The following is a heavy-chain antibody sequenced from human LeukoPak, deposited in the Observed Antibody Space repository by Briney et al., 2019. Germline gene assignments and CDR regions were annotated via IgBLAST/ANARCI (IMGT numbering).Heavy chain of an antibody. J-gene: IGHJ3*02. D-gene: IGHD2-21*01. CDR1: GGSISSSSYY. Sequence: SETLSLTCTVSGGSISSSSYYWVWIRHPPGKGLEGIGSIYYSGSTYYNPSLKSRVTISVDTSKNQFSLRLSSVTAPDTAIYYCAREVIAPADSDAFDIWGQGTMVTVS. V-gene: IGHV4-39*01. CDR3: AREVIAPADSDAFDI. CDR2: IYYSGST.